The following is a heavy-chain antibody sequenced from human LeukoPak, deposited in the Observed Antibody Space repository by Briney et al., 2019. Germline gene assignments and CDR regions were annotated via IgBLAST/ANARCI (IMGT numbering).Heavy chain of an antibody. CDR3: AKGGPISGNYYTCDY. CDR1: GFTFSSYA. V-gene: IGHV3-23*01. J-gene: IGHJ4*02. D-gene: IGHD3-10*01. Sequence: GGSLRLSCAASGFTFSSYAMSWVRQAPGKGLEWVSGIIGSGGSTFYADSVKGWFTISRDNSKNTLYLQMNSLRAEDTAVYYCAKGGPISGNYYTCDYWGQGTLVTVSS. CDR2: IIGSGGST.